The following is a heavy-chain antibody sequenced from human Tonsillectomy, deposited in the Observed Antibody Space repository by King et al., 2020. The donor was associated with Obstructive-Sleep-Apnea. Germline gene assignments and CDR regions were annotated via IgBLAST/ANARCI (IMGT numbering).Heavy chain of an antibody. J-gene: IGHJ4*02. D-gene: IGHD2-15*01. CDR2: INAGNGYT. CDR1: GYIFTSYA. V-gene: IGHV1-3*01. Sequence: VQLVQSGAEVKKPAASVKVSCKASGYIFTSYAVHWVRQAPGQRPEWMGWINAGNGYTEYSQKFQDRVTITRDTSASIAYMELSSLTSEDTAIYYCARVYCRGTDCFAFDLWGQGTLVIVSS. CDR3: ARVYCRGTDCFAFDL.